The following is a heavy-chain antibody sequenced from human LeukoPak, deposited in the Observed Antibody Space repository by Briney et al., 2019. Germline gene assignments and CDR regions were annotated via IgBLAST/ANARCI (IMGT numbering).Heavy chain of an antibody. V-gene: IGHV3-7*03. Sequence: PGGSLRLSCAASGFTFTNYWMSWVRQAPGKGLELVANIKQDRSEKYYVDSVKGRFTISRDNAKNSLYLQMNSLRAEDTALYYCGKDMGPGGLDNWGQGTLVTVSS. CDR3: GKDMGPGGLDN. D-gene: IGHD3-10*01. CDR1: GFTFTNYW. J-gene: IGHJ4*02. CDR2: IKQDRSEK.